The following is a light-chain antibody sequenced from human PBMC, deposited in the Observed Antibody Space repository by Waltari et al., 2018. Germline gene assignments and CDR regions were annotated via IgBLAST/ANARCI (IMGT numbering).Light chain of an antibody. CDR3: SSFTSRHLYV. Sequence: QSALTQPASVSGSPGQSITISCTVSSSDVGGYNYVSWYQQYPGKVPKIMIYEVNNRPSGVSSRFSGSKSGNTASLTISGLQADDEADYYCSSFTSRHLYVFGTGTAVTVL. CDR1: SSDVGGYNY. V-gene: IGLV2-14*01. J-gene: IGLJ1*01. CDR2: EVN.